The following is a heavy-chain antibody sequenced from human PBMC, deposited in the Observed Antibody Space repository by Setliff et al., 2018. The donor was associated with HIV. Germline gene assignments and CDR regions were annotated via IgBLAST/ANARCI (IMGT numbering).Heavy chain of an antibody. Sequence: TVGSLRLSCVTSGFSFTDAWMTWVRQAPGKGLEWVGRIKSKRDGGTSDYAASVKGRFTISRDDSKNTLYLQLSSLKTEDTALYYCSTFSYYYDASAPFDYWGQGTLVTVSS. D-gene: IGHD3-22*01. CDR3: STFSYYYDASAPFDY. CDR1: GFSFTDAW. V-gene: IGHV3-15*01. J-gene: IGHJ4*02. CDR2: IKSKRDGGTS.